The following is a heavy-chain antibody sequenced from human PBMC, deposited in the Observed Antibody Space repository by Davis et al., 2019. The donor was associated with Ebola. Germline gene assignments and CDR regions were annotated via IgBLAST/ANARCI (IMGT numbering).Heavy chain of an antibody. Sequence: MPSETLSLTCAVSGGSISSGGYSWSWIRQPPGKGLEWIGYIYHSGSTYYNPSLKSRVTISVDTSKNQFSLKLSSVTAADTAVYYCARGQITYYYGSGSYYIFANYFDYWGQGTLVTISS. D-gene: IGHD3-10*01. V-gene: IGHV4-30-2*01. CDR1: GGSISSGGYS. J-gene: IGHJ4*02. CDR3: ARGQITYYYGSGSYYIFANYFDY. CDR2: IYHSGST.